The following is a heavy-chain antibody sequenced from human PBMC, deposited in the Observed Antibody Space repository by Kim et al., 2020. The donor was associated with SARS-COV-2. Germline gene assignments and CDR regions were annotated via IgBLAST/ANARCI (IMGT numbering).Heavy chain of an antibody. D-gene: IGHD1-26*01. Sequence: AQKFQGRVTITADESTSTAYMELSSLRSEDTAVYYCARDAWESSDWYFDLWGRGTLVTVSS. V-gene: IGHV1-69*01. CDR3: ARDAWESSDWYFDL. J-gene: IGHJ2*01.